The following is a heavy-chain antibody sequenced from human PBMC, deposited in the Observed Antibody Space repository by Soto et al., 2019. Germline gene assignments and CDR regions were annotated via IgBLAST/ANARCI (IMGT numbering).Heavy chain of an antibody. CDR2: ISGSGGST. CDR3: AKLGTMVRGVMRFDY. J-gene: IGHJ4*02. Sequence: EVQLLESGGGLVQPGGSLRLSCAASGFTFSSYAMSWVRQAPGKGLEWVSAISGSGGSTYYADSVKGRFTISRDNSKNTLYLQMNSLRAEDTSVYYCAKLGTMVRGVMRFDYWCQGTLVTVSS. CDR1: GFTFSSYA. V-gene: IGHV3-23*01. D-gene: IGHD3-10*01.